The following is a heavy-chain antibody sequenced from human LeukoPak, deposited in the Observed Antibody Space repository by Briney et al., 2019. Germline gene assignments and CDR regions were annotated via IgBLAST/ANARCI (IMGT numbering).Heavy chain of an antibody. V-gene: IGHV3-48*03. CDR1: GSTFSSYE. Sequence: GGSLRLSCAASGSTFSSYEMNWVRQAPGKGLEWVSYISSSGSTIYYADSVKGRFTISRDNAKNSLYLQMNSLRAEDTAVYYCARGDYYGSGSYSIFYGMDVWGKGTTVTVSS. J-gene: IGHJ6*04. D-gene: IGHD3-10*01. CDR2: ISSSGSTI. CDR3: ARGDYYGSGSYSIFYGMDV.